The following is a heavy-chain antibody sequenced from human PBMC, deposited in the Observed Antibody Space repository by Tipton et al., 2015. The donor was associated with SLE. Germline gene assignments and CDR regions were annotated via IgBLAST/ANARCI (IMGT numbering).Heavy chain of an antibody. V-gene: IGHV4-39*07. J-gene: IGHJ4*02. CDR1: GDSISSSSYY. CDR3: ACRIAARRSSLIPFDY. D-gene: IGHD6-6*01. Sequence: TLSLTCIVSGDSISSSSYYWGWIRQPPGKGLEWVGTVYYTGNTFYNPSLKSRVTISVDTSKNQFSLDLSSVTAADTAVYYCACRIAARRSSLIPFDYWGQGTLVTVSS. CDR2: VYYTGNT.